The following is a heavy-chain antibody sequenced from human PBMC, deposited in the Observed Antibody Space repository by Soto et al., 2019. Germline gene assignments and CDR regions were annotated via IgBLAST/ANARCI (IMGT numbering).Heavy chain of an antibody. CDR2: INPSGGST. Sequence: ASVKGSCKASGYTFTSYYMHWVRQAPGQGLEWMGIINPSGGSTSYAQKFQGRVTMTRDTSTSTVYMELSSLRSEDTAVYYCATVNYGGGDYWGQGTLVTVSS. CDR1: GYTFTSYY. D-gene: IGHD1-7*01. CDR3: ATVNYGGGDY. V-gene: IGHV1-46*03. J-gene: IGHJ4*02.